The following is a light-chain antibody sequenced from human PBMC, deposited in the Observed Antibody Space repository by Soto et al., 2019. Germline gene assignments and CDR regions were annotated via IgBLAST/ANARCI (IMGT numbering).Light chain of an antibody. V-gene: IGKV1-5*01. CDR2: DAS. J-gene: IGKJ1*01. CDR1: QSISSW. Sequence: DIQMTQSPSTLSASVGXRVTITCRASQSISSWLAWYQQKPGKAPKLLIYDASSLESGVPSRFSGSGSGIEFTLAISSLQPDDFATYYCQQYNSIRTFGQGTKV. CDR3: QQYNSIRT.